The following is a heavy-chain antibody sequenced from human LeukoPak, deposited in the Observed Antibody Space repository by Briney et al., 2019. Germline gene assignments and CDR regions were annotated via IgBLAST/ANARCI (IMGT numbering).Heavy chain of an antibody. CDR1: GFPFSSYT. CDR2: ISSSVSYM. CDR3: AKVGSGWPGYYFDY. Sequence: GGSLRLSCTASGFPFSSYTMNWVRQAPGKGLEWVSSISSSVSYMFYADSVKGRFTISRDNAKNSLFLQMSSLRVDDTAVYYCAKVGSGWPGYYFDYWGQGTLVTVSS. J-gene: IGHJ4*02. V-gene: IGHV3-21*01. D-gene: IGHD6-19*01.